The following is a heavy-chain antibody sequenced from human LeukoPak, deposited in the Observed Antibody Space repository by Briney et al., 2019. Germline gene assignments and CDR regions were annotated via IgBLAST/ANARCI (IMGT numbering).Heavy chain of an antibody. D-gene: IGHD5-18*01. CDR1: GFTFSSYA. CDR3: AKDMDHRLTAMAPFDY. J-gene: IGHJ4*02. CDR2: ISGSGGST. V-gene: IGHV3-23*01. Sequence: PGGSLRLSCAASGFTFSSYAMSWVRQAPGKGLEWVSAISGSGGSTYYADSVKGRFTISRDNAKNSLYLQMNSLRAEDTALYYCAKDMDHRLTAMAPFDYWGQGTLVTVSS.